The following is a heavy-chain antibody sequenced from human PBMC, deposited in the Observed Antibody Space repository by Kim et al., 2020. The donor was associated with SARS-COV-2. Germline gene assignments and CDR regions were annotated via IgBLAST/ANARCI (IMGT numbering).Heavy chain of an antibody. D-gene: IGHD6-13*01. CDR3: AKDIGYSSSWYATANYYYYGMDV. CDR1: GFTFDDYA. Sequence: GSLRLSCAASGFTFDDYAMHWVRQAPGKGLEWVSLISGDGGSTYYADSVKGRFTISRDNSKNSLYLQMNSLRTEDTALYYCAKDIGYSSSWYATANYYYYGMDVWGQGTTVTVSS. CDR2: ISGDGGST. V-gene: IGHV3-43*02. J-gene: IGHJ6*02.